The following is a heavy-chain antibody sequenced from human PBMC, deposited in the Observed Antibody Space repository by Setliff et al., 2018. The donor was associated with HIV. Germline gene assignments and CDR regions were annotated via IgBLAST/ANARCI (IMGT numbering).Heavy chain of an antibody. D-gene: IGHD3-10*01. Sequence: PSATLSLTCTVSGGSISSYYWSWIRQSPGGGLEWIGFIFSSGSTKYNPSLQSRVTMSIDTSKNQFSLRLTSVTAADTAVYYCARRIDDSGSFPDKNWFDTWGQGSLVTVSS. J-gene: IGHJ5*02. CDR2: IFSSGST. V-gene: IGHV4-4*09. CDR3: ARRIDDSGSFPDKNWFDT. CDR1: GGSISSYY.